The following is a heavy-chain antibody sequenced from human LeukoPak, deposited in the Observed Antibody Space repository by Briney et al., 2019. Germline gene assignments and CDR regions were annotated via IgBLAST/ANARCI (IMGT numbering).Heavy chain of an antibody. Sequence: PGGSLRLSCAASGFTFSRYAMSWVRQAPGKGLEWVSALGVSVSGYGGSTYYADSVKGRFTISRDNAQNSLYLQMNSLRGEDTAVYYCARCRDTSTAYRTSDFWGQGTLVTVSS. D-gene: IGHD1-14*01. CDR1: GFTFSRYA. CDR2: LGVSVSGYGGST. V-gene: IGHV3-23*01. CDR3: ARCRDTSTAYRTSDF. J-gene: IGHJ4*02.